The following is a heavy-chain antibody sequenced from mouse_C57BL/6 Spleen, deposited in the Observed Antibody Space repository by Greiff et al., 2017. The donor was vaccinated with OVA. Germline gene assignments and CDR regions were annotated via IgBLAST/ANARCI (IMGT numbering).Heavy chain of an antibody. J-gene: IGHJ2*01. CDR1: GFTFSSYA. CDR3: ARESPRGTFDY. Sequence: DVMLVESGGGLVKPGGSLKLSCAASGFTFSSYAMSWVRQTPEKRLEWVATISDGGSYTYYPDNVKGRFTISRDNAKNNLYLQMSHLKSEDTAMYYCARESPRGTFDYWGQGTTLTVSS. V-gene: IGHV5-4*01. CDR2: ISDGGSYT.